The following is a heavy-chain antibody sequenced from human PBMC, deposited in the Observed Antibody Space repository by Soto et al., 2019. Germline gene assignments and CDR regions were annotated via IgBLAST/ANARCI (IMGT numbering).Heavy chain of an antibody. D-gene: IGHD6-13*01. Sequence: ASVKVSCKASGGTFSSYAISWVRQAPGQGLEWMGGIIPIFGTANYAQKFQGRVTITADESTSTAYMELSSLRSEDTAVYYCSARSIYSSTWYSWFDPWGQGTLVTVSS. V-gene: IGHV1-69*13. J-gene: IGHJ5*02. CDR3: SARSIYSSTWYSWFDP. CDR2: IIPIFGTA. CDR1: GGTFSSYA.